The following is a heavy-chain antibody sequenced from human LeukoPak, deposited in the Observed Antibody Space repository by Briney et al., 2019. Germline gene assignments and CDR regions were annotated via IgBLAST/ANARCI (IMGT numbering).Heavy chain of an antibody. D-gene: IGHD4-17*01. V-gene: IGHV3-74*01. Sequence: PGGSLRLSCAASGFTFSSYEMNWVRQAPGKGLVWVSRINSDGSSTSYVDSVKGRFTISRDNAKNTLYLQMNSLRAEDTAVYYCARDRGLYGDYVQWGQGTLVTVSS. CDR3: ARDRGLYGDYVQ. J-gene: IGHJ4*02. CDR1: GFTFSSYE. CDR2: INSDGSST.